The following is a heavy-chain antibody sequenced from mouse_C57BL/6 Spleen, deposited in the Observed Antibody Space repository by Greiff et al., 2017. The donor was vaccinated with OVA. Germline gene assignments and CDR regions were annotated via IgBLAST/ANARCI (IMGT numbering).Heavy chain of an antibody. CDR2: IDPSDSYT. J-gene: IGHJ4*01. Sequence: VQLQQPGAELVRPGTSVKLSCKASGYTFTSYWMHWVKQRPGQGLEWIGVIDPSDSYTNYNQKFKGKATLTVDTSSSTAYMQLSSLTSEDSAVYYCARRFYYGSSYAMDYWGQGTSVTVSA. CDR1: GYTFTSYW. V-gene: IGHV1-59*01. CDR3: ARRFYYGSSYAMDY. D-gene: IGHD1-1*01.